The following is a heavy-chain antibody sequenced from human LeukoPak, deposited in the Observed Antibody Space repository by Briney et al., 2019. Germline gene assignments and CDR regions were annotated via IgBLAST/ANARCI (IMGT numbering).Heavy chain of an antibody. CDR3: ARDLGLYGGNSALDY. CDR1: GGTFSSYA. CDR2: IIPIFGTA. V-gene: IGHV1-69*01. Sequence: SVKVSCKASGGTFSSYAISWVRQAPGQGLEWMGGIIPIFGTANYAQKFQSRVTITADESTSTAYMELSSLRSEDTAVYYCARDLGLYGGNSALDYWGQGTLVTVSS. D-gene: IGHD4-23*01. J-gene: IGHJ4*02.